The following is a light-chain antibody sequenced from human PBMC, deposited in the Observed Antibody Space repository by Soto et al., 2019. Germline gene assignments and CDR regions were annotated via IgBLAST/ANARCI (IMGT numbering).Light chain of an antibody. CDR3: AAWDDSLNVV. CDR1: SSNIGSNT. J-gene: IGLJ2*01. Sequence: QAVVTQPPSASGTPGQRVTVSCSGSSSNIGSNTVNWYQQLPGTAPKLLIYSNNQRPSGGPDRFSGSKSGTSASLAISGLQSEDEADYYCAAWDDSLNVVFGGGTKLT. V-gene: IGLV1-44*01. CDR2: SNN.